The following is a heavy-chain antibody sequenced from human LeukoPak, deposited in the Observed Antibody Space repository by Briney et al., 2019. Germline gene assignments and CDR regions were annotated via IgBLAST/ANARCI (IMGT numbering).Heavy chain of an antibody. CDR2: IYSVNRT. CDR1: GFTVSNNC. CDR3: ARSPPWAPLDY. V-gene: IGHV3-66*01. Sequence: SGGTLRLSCAASGFTVSNNCMSWVRQAPGKGLEWVSVIYSVNRTSYADSVKGRFTISRDSSKNTLCLQMNSLRAEDTAVYYCARSPPWAPLDYWGQGTLVTVS. J-gene: IGHJ4*02.